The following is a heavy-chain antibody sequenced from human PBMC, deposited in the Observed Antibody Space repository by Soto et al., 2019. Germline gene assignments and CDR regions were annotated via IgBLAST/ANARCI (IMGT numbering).Heavy chain of an antibody. Sequence: GGSLRLSCAASGFTFSSYSMNWVRQAPGKGLEWVSSISSSSSYIYYADSVKGRFTISRDNAKNSLYLQMNSLRAEDTAVYYCASGYGSGSYHPGRFDYWGQGTLVTVSS. J-gene: IGHJ4*02. D-gene: IGHD3-10*01. CDR1: GFTFSSYS. CDR3: ASGYGSGSYHPGRFDY. V-gene: IGHV3-21*01. CDR2: ISSSSSYI.